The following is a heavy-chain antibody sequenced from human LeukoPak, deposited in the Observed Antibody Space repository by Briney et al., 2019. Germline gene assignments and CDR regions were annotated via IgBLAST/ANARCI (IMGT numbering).Heavy chain of an antibody. CDR1: GYTFTGYY. CDR2: INPNSGGT. Sequence: ASVKVSCKASGYTFTGYYIHWVRQAPGQGLEWMGWINPNSGGTNYAQKFQGSVTMTRDTSISTAYMGLSRLRSDDPAVYYCARGVNYYGSGSYHFDYWGQGTLVTVSS. CDR3: ARGVNYYGSGSYHFDY. V-gene: IGHV1-2*02. J-gene: IGHJ4*02. D-gene: IGHD3-10*01.